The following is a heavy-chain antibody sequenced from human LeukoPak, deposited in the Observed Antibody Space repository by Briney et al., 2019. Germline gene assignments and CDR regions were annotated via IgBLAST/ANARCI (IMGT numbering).Heavy chain of an antibody. CDR3: ARDAAGVLGDY. Sequence: SETLSLTCTVSSGSISGHYWSWVRQPPGKGLEWIAYIYYSGGTKYNPSLKSRVTISVDTSKNQFSLKMSSVTAADTAVYYCARDAAGVLGDYWGQGMLVTVSS. D-gene: IGHD3-10*01. V-gene: IGHV4-59*11. J-gene: IGHJ4*02. CDR1: SGSISGHY. CDR2: IYYSGGT.